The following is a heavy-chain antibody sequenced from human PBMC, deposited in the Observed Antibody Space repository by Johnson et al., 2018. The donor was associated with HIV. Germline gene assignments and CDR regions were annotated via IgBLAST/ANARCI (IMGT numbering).Heavy chain of an antibody. D-gene: IGHD3-9*01. CDR2: ISSSGRSI. Sequence: QVQLVESGGGVVKPGGSLRLSCAASGFIFSDYYMTWIRQAPGKGLESISYISSSGRSIYYADAVKGRVTLSRDNAKKSLYLQMNSLRAEDTAVYYCAREEGIDILTRGDSFDIWGQGTMVTVAS. V-gene: IGHV3-11*04. CDR3: AREEGIDILTRGDSFDI. J-gene: IGHJ3*02. CDR1: GFIFSDYY.